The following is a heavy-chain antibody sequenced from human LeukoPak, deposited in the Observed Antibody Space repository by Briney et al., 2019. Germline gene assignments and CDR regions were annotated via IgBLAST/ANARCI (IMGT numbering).Heavy chain of an antibody. J-gene: IGHJ4*02. Sequence: PGGSLRLFCAASGFTFSNDGMNWVRQAPGKGLDLVAVSSGNGWRTCYAESVKGRFTISRDNSKNTVYLQMTSLRADDTAVYYCAKNTESFGDSSTGYWGQGTLVTVSS. CDR2: SSGNGWRT. CDR1: GFTFSNDG. CDR3: AKNTESFGDSSTGY. D-gene: IGHD4-17*01. V-gene: IGHV3-23*01.